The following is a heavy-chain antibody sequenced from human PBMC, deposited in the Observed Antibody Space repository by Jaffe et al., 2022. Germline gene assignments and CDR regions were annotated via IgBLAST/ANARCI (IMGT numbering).Heavy chain of an antibody. Sequence: EVQLVESGGGLVQPGGSLRLSCAASGFTFSSYEMNWVRQAPGKGLEWVSYISSSGSTIYYADSVKGRFTISRDNAKNSLYLQMNSLRAEDTAVYYCARDPTWIQLWQGAFDIWGQGTMVTVSS. D-gene: IGHD5-18*01. CDR3: ARDPTWIQLWQGAFDI. J-gene: IGHJ3*02. CDR2: ISSSGSTI. V-gene: IGHV3-48*03. CDR1: GFTFSSYE.